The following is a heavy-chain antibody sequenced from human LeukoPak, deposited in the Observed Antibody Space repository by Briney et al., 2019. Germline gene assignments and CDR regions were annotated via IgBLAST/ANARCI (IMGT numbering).Heavy chain of an antibody. J-gene: IGHJ4*02. Sequence: GGSLRLSCAASGFTFDDYAMHWVRQAPGKGLEWVSGIGWNSGSIGYADSVKGRFTISRDNAKNSLYLQMNSLRAEDTALYYCAKDLTKDYDSSGYYGGWGQGTLVTVSS. CDR2: IGWNSGSI. D-gene: IGHD3-22*01. CDR1: GFTFDDYA. V-gene: IGHV3-9*01. CDR3: AKDLTKDYDSSGYYGG.